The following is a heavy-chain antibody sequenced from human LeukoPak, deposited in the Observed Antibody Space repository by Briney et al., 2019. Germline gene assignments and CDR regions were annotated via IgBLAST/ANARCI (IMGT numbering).Heavy chain of an antibody. CDR2: IKGDGSST. D-gene: IGHD4-11*01. Sequence: GGSLGLSCAGSGFTFSSYWMHWVRQAPGKGLVWVSRIKGDGSSTSYGDSVKGRFTISRDNAKNTLYLQMNSLAAEDTAVYYCARGPSKAGLYYFDNWGQGTLVTVSP. V-gene: IGHV3-74*01. CDR1: GFTFSSYW. CDR3: ARGPSKAGLYYFDN. J-gene: IGHJ4*02.